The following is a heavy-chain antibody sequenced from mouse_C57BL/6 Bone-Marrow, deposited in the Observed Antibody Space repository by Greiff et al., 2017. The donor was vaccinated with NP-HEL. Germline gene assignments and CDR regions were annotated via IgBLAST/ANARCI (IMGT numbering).Heavy chain of an antibody. CDR3: VKGTTMVTTDAMDY. CDR2: IYPRSGNT. J-gene: IGHJ4*01. V-gene: IGHV1-81*01. Sequence: VQGVESGAELARPGASVKLSCKASGYTFTSYGISWVKQRTGQGLEWIGEIYPRSGNTYYNEKFKGKATLTADKSSSTAYMELRSLTSEDSAVYFCVKGTTMVTTDAMDYWGQGTSVTVSS. CDR1: GYTFTSYG. D-gene: IGHD2-2*01.